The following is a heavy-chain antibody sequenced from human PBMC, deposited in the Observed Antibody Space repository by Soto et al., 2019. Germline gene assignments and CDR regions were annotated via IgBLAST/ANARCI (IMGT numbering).Heavy chain of an antibody. CDR3: AKDLGSSWFDY. V-gene: IGHV3-23*01. D-gene: IGHD6-6*01. Sequence: GGSLRLSCAASGFTFSDYVMNWVRQAPGRGLEWVSGISGSGENTYYADSVKGRFTISRDNSKNTLYLQMNSLRAEDTAVYYCAKDLGSSWFDYWGQGTLVTVSS. J-gene: IGHJ4*02. CDR1: GFTFSDYV. CDR2: ISGSGENT.